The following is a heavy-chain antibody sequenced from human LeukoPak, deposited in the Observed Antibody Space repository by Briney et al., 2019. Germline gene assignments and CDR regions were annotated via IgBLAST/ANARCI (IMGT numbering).Heavy chain of an antibody. V-gene: IGHV3-66*01. CDR1: GFTFSDYY. J-gene: IGHJ5*02. Sequence: GGSLRLSCAASGFTFSDYYMSWIRQAPGKGLEWVSVIYSGGSTYYADSVKGRFTISRDNSKNTLYLQMNSLRAEDTAVYYCARVIAAAGPNWFDPWGQGTLVTVSS. CDR2: IYSGGST. CDR3: ARVIAAAGPNWFDP. D-gene: IGHD6-13*01.